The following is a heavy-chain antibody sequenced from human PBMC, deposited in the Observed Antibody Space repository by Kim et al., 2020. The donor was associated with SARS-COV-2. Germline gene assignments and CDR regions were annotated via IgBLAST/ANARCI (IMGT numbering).Heavy chain of an antibody. CDR1: GFTFSDYY. Sequence: GGSLRLSCAASGFTFSDYYMSWIRQAPGKGLEWVSYISSSAGTNNYADSVKGRFTISRDNAKNSLSLQMTSLRAEDTAVYYCAREPPYSGRYSWWFDPWGQGTLVTVSS. CDR3: AREPPYSGRYSWWFDP. V-gene: IGHV3-11*01. CDR2: ISSSAGTN. D-gene: IGHD1-26*01. J-gene: IGHJ5*02.